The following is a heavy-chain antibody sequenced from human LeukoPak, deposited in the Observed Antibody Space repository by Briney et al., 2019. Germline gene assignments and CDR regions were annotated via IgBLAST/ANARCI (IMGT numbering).Heavy chain of an antibody. Sequence: ASVTVSFKASGYTFTGYYLHWVRQAPGQGREWMGWINPNSGDTKYAQEFQGRVTMTRDTSISTAYMELSGLRSDDTAVYYCARVLRASVWDNSGHPDYWGQGALVTVSS. CDR2: INPNSGDT. D-gene: IGHD3-22*01. J-gene: IGHJ4*02. CDR1: GYTFTGYY. CDR3: ARVLRASVWDNSGHPDY. V-gene: IGHV1-2*02.